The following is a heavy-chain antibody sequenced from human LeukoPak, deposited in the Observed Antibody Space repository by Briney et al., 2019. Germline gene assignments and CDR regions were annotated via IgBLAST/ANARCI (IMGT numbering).Heavy chain of an antibody. J-gene: IGHJ4*02. D-gene: IGHD3-22*01. CDR3: ARAGHDSSGFDY. Sequence: GGSLRLSCAASGFTVSSNYMSWVRQAPGKGLEWVLVIYSGGSTYYADSVKGRFTISRDNSKNTLYLQMNSLRAEDTAVYYCARAGHDSSGFDYWGQGTLVTVSS. CDR1: GFTVSSNY. V-gene: IGHV3-53*01. CDR2: IYSGGST.